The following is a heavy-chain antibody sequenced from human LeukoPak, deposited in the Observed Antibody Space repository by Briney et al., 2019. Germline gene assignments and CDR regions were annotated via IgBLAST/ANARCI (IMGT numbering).Heavy chain of an antibody. J-gene: IGHJ4*02. CDR2: SSCSGST. Sequence: PSETLSLTCTVSGDSVSNYYWSWLRQPPGKRLEWIGHSSCSGSTKYNPSLNSRVTLSVDTSKNQLSLKLSSVTAADTAVYYCARHVGNTLYFLDYWGQGILVTVSS. CDR3: ARHVGNTLYFLDY. CDR1: GDSVSNYY. D-gene: IGHD1/OR15-1a*01. V-gene: IGHV4-59*08.